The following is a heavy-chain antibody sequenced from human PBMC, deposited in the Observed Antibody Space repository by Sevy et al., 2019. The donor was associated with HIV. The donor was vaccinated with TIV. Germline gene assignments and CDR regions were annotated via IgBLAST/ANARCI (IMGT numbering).Heavy chain of an antibody. J-gene: IGHJ3*02. CDR3: ARGTSARISKAASRLGNGAFDI. Sequence: ASVKVSCKASGGTFSSYAISWVRQAPGQGLEWMGGIIPIFGTANYAQKFQGRVTITADESTSTAYMELSSLRSEDTAVYYCARGTSARISKAASRLGNGAFDIWGQGTMVTVSS. D-gene: IGHD6-13*01. CDR2: IIPIFGTA. V-gene: IGHV1-69*13. CDR1: GGTFSSYA.